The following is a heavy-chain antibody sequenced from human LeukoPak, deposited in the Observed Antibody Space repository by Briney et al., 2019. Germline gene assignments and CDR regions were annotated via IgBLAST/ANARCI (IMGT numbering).Heavy chain of an antibody. J-gene: IGHJ4*02. CDR2: IYSGGST. V-gene: IGHV3-53*01. D-gene: IGHD1-26*01. CDR3: AKAKASIRPVGVGY. CDR1: GFTVSSNY. Sequence: PGGSLRLSCAASGFTVSSNYMSWVRQAPGKGLEWVSVIYSGGSTYYADSVKGRFTISRDNSKNTLYLQMNSLRAEDTAVYYCAKAKASIRPVGVGYWGQGTLVTVSS.